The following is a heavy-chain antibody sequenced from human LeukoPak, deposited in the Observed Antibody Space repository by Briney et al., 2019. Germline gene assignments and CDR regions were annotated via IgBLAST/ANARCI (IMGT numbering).Heavy chain of an antibody. CDR3: ARDRLHYDSLTGYPAD. J-gene: IGHJ4*02. CDR2: IGSDNKP. CDR1: GFTFSAYA. D-gene: IGHD3-9*01. V-gene: IGHV3-23*01. Sequence: PGGSLRLSCEASGFTFSAYAMTWVRQAPGQGLEWVSSIGSDNKPHYSESVKGRFAISRDNSKNTLYLQMNSLRAEDTAVYYCARDRLHYDSLTGYPADWGQGTLVTVSS.